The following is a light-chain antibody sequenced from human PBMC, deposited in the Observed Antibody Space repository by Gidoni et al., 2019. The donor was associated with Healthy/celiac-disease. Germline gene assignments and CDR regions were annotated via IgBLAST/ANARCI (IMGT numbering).Light chain of an antibody. CDR2: EVS. CDR3: SSYTSSRTLV. J-gene: IGLJ3*02. Sequence: QSALTQPASVSGSPGQSITISCTGTSSDVGGYKYVSWYQQHPGKAPKLMIYEVSNRPSGVSKRFSGSKSGNTASLTISGLQAEDEADYYCSSYTSSRTLVFGGGTKLTVL. V-gene: IGLV2-14*01. CDR1: SSDVGGYKY.